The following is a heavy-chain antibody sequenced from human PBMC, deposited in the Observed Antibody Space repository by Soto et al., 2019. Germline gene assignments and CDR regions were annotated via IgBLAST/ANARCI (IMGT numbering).Heavy chain of an antibody. Sequence: GGSLRLSCAASGFTFSSYAMSWVRQAPGKGLEWVSAISGSGGSTYYADSVKGRFTISRDNSKNTLYLQMNSLRAEDTAIYYCAKGLRVTLAFDYWGQGTLVTVSS. V-gene: IGHV3-23*01. CDR2: ISGSGGST. CDR1: GFTFSSYA. J-gene: IGHJ4*02. D-gene: IGHD4-4*01. CDR3: AKGLRVTLAFDY.